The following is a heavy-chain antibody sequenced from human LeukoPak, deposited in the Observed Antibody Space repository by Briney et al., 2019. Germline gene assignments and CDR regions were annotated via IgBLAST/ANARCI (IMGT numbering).Heavy chain of an antibody. CDR2: MNPNCGNT. J-gene: IGHJ1*01. Sequence: GASVKVSCKASGYTFTNYDINWVRQATGQGLEWMGWMNPNCGNTGYAQKFQGRVTITRDTSASTAYMELSSLRSEDTAVYYCASSGNYYDSSGYYSRWSEYFQHWGQGTLVTVSS. D-gene: IGHD3-22*01. CDR3: ASSGNYYDSSGYYSRWSEYFQH. V-gene: IGHV1-8*03. CDR1: GYTFTNYD.